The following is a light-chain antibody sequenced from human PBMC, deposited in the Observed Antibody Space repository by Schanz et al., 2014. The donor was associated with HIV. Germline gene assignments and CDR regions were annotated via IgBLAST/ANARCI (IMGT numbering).Light chain of an antibody. CDR2: AVN. Sequence: QSALTQPASVSGSPGQSITISCTGVSSDVVGDNYVSWYQQHPGRAPKLMIFAVNRRTSGVPDRFSGAKSGNTAFLLVSGLQDEDEADYYCASYGGNNNLLFGGGTKLTVL. J-gene: IGLJ2*01. CDR3: ASYGGNNNLL. CDR1: SSDVVGDNY. V-gene: IGLV2-8*01.